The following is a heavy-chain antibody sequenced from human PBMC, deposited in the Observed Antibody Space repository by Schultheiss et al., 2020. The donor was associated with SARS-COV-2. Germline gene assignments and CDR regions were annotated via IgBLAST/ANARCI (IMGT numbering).Heavy chain of an antibody. Sequence: SETLSLTCTVSGASISGYYWSWIRQPPGKGLEWIGYIYNIGSTNYNPSLKSRLTISVDTSKNQFSLKLSSVTAADTAVYYCARDSSSWYSYWGQGTLVTVSS. CDR1: GASISGYY. CDR3: ARDSSSWYSY. V-gene: IGHV4-59*12. D-gene: IGHD6-13*01. CDR2: IYNIGST. J-gene: IGHJ4*02.